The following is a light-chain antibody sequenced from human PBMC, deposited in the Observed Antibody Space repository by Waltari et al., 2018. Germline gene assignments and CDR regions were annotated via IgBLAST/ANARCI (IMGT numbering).Light chain of an antibody. CDR2: GQD. Sequence: SSELTQDPAVSVALGQTVRITCQGDSLGRYSASWYQQRPGQAPILVLYGQDNRPSGIPDRFSGSTSGNTASLTITGAQAEDEADYYCLSRDTSSTRLFGGGTRLTV. CDR3: LSRDTSSTRL. V-gene: IGLV3-19*01. CDR1: SLGRYS. J-gene: IGLJ2*01.